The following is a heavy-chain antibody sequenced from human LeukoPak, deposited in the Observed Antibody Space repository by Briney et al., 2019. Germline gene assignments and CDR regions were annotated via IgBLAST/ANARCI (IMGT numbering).Heavy chain of an antibody. J-gene: IGHJ3*02. CDR2: INSDGSST. V-gene: IGHV3-74*01. D-gene: IGHD3/OR15-3a*01. CDR1: GFTFSRYL. Sequence: GGSLRLSCAASGFTFSRYLMHWVRQAPGKGLLWVSRINSDGSSTYYADSVKGRFTTSRDNAKNALHLQMSSLTAEDTAVYYCVLDLFSSFAFDIWGQGTMVTVSS. CDR3: VLDLFSSFAFDI.